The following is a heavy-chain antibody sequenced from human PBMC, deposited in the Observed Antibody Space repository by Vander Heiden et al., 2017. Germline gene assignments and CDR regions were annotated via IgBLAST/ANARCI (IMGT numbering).Heavy chain of an antibody. J-gene: IGHJ4*02. CDR3: ARDFTALVGGSCFDY. D-gene: IGHD2-15*01. CDR1: GFTLDDYG. V-gene: IGHV3-20*04. Sequence: EVQLVESGGGVVRPGGSLRLSCAASGFTLDDYGMSWVRQAPGKGLEWVSCINWNGGSTGYADSVKGRFTISRDNAKNSLYLQMNSLRAEDTALYYCARDFTALVGGSCFDYWGQGTLVTVSS. CDR2: INWNGGST.